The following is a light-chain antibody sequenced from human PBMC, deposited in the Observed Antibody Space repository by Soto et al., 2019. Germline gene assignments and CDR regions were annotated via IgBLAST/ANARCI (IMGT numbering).Light chain of an antibody. CDR3: SSYIRTTTPVV. J-gene: IGLJ2*01. CDR1: SSDIGSYPY. CDR2: EVD. Sequence: QSALTQPASVSGSPGQSITISCTGTSSDIGSYPYVSWYQQHPGKVPKLMIYEVDNRPSGVSNRFSGSKSGNTASLTISGLQAEDEADYYCSSYIRTTTPVVFGGGTKLTVL. V-gene: IGLV2-14*01.